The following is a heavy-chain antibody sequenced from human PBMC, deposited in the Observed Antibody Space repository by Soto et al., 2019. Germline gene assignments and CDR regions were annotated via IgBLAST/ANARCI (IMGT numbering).Heavy chain of an antibody. CDR2: IYHSGTT. CDR3: ARDGRLTPKFDY. CDR1: GGSVSSGSHY. J-gene: IGHJ4*02. Sequence: QVQLQESGPGLVKPSETLSLTCTVSGGSVSSGSHYWSWIRQPPGKGLEWIGYIYHSGTTNYNPSLKSRVTISVATSKNQFSLKLSSVTAADTAVYYCARDGRLTPKFDYWGQGTLVTVSS. V-gene: IGHV4-61*01.